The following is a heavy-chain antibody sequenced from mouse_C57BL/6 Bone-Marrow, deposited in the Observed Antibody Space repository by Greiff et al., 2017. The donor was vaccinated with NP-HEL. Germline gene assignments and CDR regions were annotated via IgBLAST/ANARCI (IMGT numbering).Heavy chain of an antibody. CDR2: ISSGGDYI. CDR3: TRAILWAYYAMDY. V-gene: IGHV5-9-1*02. D-gene: IGHD1-1*02. Sequence: EVKLMESGEGLVKPGGSLKLSCAASGFTFSSYAMSWVRQTPEKRLEWVAYISSGGDYIYYADTVKGRFTISRDNARNTLYLQMSSLKSEDTAMYYCTRAILWAYYAMDYWGQGTSVTVSS. J-gene: IGHJ4*01. CDR1: GFTFSSYA.